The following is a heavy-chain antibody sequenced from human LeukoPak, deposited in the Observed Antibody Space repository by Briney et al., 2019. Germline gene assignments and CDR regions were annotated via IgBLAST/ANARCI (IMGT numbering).Heavy chain of an antibody. CDR3: AREDYYGSGGYYPLGY. Sequence: SETLSLTCTVLNGSISSYYWSWVRQPAGKGLEWIGRIYTSGSTHYNPSLKSRVTMSVDTSKNQFSLNLTSMTAADTAVYFCAREDYYGSGGYYPLGYWGQGTLVTVSS. CDR1: NGSISSYY. D-gene: IGHD3-22*01. CDR2: IYTSGST. V-gene: IGHV4-4*07. J-gene: IGHJ4*02.